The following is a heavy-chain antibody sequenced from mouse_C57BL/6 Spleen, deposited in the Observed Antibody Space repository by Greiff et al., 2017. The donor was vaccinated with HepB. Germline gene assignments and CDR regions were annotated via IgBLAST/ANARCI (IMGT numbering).Heavy chain of an antibody. CDR3: ARSPLLRRSLCYAMDY. V-gene: IGHV1-81*01. D-gene: IGHD1-1*01. Sequence: QVQLQQSGAELARPGASVKLSCKASGYTFTSYGISWVKQRPGQGLEWIGEIYPRSGNTYYNEKFKGKATLTADKSSSTAYMELRSLTSEDSAVYFCARSPLLRRSLCYAMDYWGQGTSVTVSS. CDR1: GYTFTSYG. J-gene: IGHJ4*01. CDR2: IYPRSGNT.